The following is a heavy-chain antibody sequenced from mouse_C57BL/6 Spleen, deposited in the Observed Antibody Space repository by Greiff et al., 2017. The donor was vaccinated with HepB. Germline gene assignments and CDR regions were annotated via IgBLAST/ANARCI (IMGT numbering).Heavy chain of an antibody. CDR2: IDPSDSYT. D-gene: IGHD1-1*01. CDR1: GYTFTSYW. CDR3: ARSRNDYGRSCGDFDV. Sequence: VQLQQPGAELVMPGASVKLSCKASGYTFTSYWMHWVKQRPGQGLEWIGEIDPSDSYTNYNQKFKGKSTLTVDKYSSAAYMQLSILTSEDSAVYYCARSRNDYGRSCGDFDVWGTGTTVTVSS. V-gene: IGHV1-69*01. J-gene: IGHJ1*03.